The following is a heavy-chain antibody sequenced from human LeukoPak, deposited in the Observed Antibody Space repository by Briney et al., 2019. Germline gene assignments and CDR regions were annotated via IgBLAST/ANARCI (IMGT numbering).Heavy chain of an antibody. CDR2: IRYDGSNK. V-gene: IGHV3-30*02. Sequence: GGSLSLSCAASGFTFSSYGRHWFRQAPGKGLEWVAFIRYDGSNKYYADSVKGRFTISRDNSKNTLYLQMNSLRAEDTAVYYCAKDRFVKGSGWYNWFDPWGQGTLVTVSS. CDR1: GFTFSSYG. CDR3: AKDRFVKGSGWYNWFDP. D-gene: IGHD6-19*01. J-gene: IGHJ5*02.